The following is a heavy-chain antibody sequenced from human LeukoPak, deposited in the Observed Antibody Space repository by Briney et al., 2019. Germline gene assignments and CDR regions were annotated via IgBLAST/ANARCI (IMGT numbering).Heavy chain of an antibody. D-gene: IGHD4-11*01. J-gene: IGHJ1*01. V-gene: IGHV4-34*01. CDR3: ARSVSYYRNLEYFQH. CDR2: INHSGST. CDR1: GGSFSGYY. Sequence: SETLSLTCAVYGGSFSGYYWSWIRQPPGKGLEWIGEINHSGSTNYNPSLKSRVTISVDTSKNQFSLKLSSVTAADTAVYYCARSVSYYRNLEYFQHWGQGTLVTVSS.